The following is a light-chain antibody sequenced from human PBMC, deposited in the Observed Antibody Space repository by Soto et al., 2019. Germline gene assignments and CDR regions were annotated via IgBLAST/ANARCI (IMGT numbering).Light chain of an antibody. V-gene: IGLV1-47*01. CDR2: NIN. CDR3: AAWDDSLNGVA. J-gene: IGLJ2*01. Sequence: QSVLTQPPSASGAPGQRVTISCSGGSSNIGKNYVYWSQQLPGAAPKLLIYNINQRPSGVTDRFSASKSGTSASLVISGLRSEDEADYHCAAWDDSLNGVAFGGGTKLTVL. CDR1: SSNIGKNY.